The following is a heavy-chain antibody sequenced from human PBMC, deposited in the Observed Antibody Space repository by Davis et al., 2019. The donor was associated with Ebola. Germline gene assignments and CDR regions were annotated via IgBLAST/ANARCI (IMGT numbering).Heavy chain of an antibody. D-gene: IGHD4-17*01. CDR1: GFTVSSNY. V-gene: IGHV3-53*01. CDR3: ARKMTVYYYGMDV. Sequence: GESLKISCAASGFTVSSNYMSWVRQAPGKGLEWVSVIYSGGSTYYADSVKGRFTISRHNSKNTLYLQMNSLRAEDTAVYYCARKMTVYYYGMDVWGQGTTVTVSS. J-gene: IGHJ6*02. CDR2: IYSGGST.